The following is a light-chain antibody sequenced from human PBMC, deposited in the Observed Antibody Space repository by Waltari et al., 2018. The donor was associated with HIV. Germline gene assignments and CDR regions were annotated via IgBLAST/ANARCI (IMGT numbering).Light chain of an antibody. CDR2: QNS. Sequence: SYELTQPPSVSVSPGQTASSTCSGDKLGDAYASWYQQKPGQSPVLVIHQNSKRPSGIPERFSGSNSGDTATLTISGTQAVDEADYYCQAWDSSSAVVFGGGTKLTVL. CDR1: KLGDAY. CDR3: QAWDSSSAVV. J-gene: IGLJ2*01. V-gene: IGLV3-1*01.